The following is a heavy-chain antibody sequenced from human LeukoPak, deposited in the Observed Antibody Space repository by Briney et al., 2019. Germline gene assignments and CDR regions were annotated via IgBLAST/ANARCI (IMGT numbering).Heavy chain of an antibody. CDR3: AKASGYSYGYFDY. V-gene: IGHV3-23*01. D-gene: IGHD5-18*01. J-gene: IGHJ4*02. CDR2: ISGSGGST. Sequence: GSLRLSCAASGFTFSSYAMSWVRQAPGKGLEWVSAISGSGGSTYYADSVKGRFTISRDNSKNTLYLQMNSLRAEDTAVCYCAKASGYSYGYFDYWGQGTLVTVSS. CDR1: GFTFSSYA.